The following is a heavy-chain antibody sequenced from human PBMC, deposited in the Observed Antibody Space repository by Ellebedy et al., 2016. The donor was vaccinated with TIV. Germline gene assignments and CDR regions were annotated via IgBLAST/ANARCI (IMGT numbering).Heavy chain of an antibody. CDR3: ARVRGSGSYADAFDI. V-gene: IGHV3-48*01. CDR2: ISSSSSTI. D-gene: IGHD1-26*01. Sequence: GESLKISCAASGFTFSSYSMNWVRQAPGKGLEWVSYISSSSSTIYYADSVKGRFTISRDNAKNSLYLQMNSLRAEDTAVYYCARVRGSGSYADAFDIWGQGTMVTVSS. J-gene: IGHJ3*02. CDR1: GFTFSSYS.